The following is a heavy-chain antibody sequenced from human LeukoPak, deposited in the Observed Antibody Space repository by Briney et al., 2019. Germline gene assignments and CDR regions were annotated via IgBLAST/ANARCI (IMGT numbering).Heavy chain of an antibody. Sequence: GRSLRLSCAASGFTFSSYGMHWVRQAPGKGLEWVEVIWYDGSNKYYADSVKGRFTISRDNSKNTLYLQMNSLRAEDTAVYYCAKTGTPEMCSGGSCYQYYFDYWGQGTLVTVSS. CDR2: IWYDGSNK. CDR3: AKTGTPEMCSGGSCYQYYFDY. CDR1: GFTFSSYG. D-gene: IGHD2-15*01. J-gene: IGHJ4*02. V-gene: IGHV3-33*06.